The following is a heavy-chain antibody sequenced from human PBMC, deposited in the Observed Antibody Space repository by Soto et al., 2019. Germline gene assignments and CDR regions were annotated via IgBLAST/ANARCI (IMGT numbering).Heavy chain of an antibody. D-gene: IGHD5-12*01. J-gene: IGHJ4*02. CDR1: GFTFSSYW. V-gene: IGHV3-7*01. Sequence: GGSLRLSCAASGFTFSSYWMSWVRQAPGKGLEWVANIKQDGSEKYYVDSVKGRFTISRDNAKNSLYLQMNSLRAEDTAVYYCARDSKGDIVATMTDCWGQGTLVTVSS. CDR3: ARDSKGDIVATMTDC. CDR2: IKQDGSEK.